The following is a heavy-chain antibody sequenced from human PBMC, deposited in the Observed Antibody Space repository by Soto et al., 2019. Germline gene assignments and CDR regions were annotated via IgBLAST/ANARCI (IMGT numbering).Heavy chain of an antibody. Sequence: QVQLQESGPGLVKPSETLSLTCTVSGGSISSSGYYWSWIRQNPGKGLEWIGYIHYSGNTYYNPSLKSRVTISVDTSKNQFSPRLSSVTAADTAVYYCANSLTIIADFGCWGQGTLVTVSS. CDR3: ANSLTIIADFGC. CDR1: GGSISSSGYY. CDR2: IHYSGNT. J-gene: IGHJ4*02. D-gene: IGHD3-9*01. V-gene: IGHV4-31*03.